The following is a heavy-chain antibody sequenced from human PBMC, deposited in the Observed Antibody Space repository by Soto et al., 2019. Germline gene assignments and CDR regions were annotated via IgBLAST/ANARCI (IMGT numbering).Heavy chain of an antibody. Sequence: GGSLRLSSAASGFTFSSYAMSWGRQAPGKGLKRVSAISGSGGSTYYADSVKGRFTISRDNSKNTLYLQMNSLGAEDTAVYYCAKQFRSIAAAVAPDSIALGIYYYYYGMDVWGQGTTVTVSS. CDR3: AKQFRSIAAAVAPDSIALGIYYYYYGMDV. CDR2: ISGSGGST. D-gene: IGHD6-13*01. V-gene: IGHV3-23*01. CDR1: GFTFSSYA. J-gene: IGHJ6*02.